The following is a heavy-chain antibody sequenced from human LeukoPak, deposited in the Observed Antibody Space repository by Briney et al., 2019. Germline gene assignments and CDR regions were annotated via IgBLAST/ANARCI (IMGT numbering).Heavy chain of an antibody. V-gene: IGHV3-53*01. CDR3: VREAPYYFDY. J-gene: IGHJ4*02. D-gene: IGHD3-16*01. CDR1: GFTFSSYA. CDR2: IYSDGST. Sequence: GGSLRLSCAASGFTFSSYAMSWVRQAPGKGLEWVSLIYSDGSTYYADSVKGRFTVSRDNSKNTLYLQMNSLRAEDTAVYYCVREAPYYFDYWGQGTLVTVSS.